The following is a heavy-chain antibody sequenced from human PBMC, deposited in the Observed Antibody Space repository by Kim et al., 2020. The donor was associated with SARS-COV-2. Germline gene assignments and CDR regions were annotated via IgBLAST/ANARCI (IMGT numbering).Heavy chain of an antibody. Sequence: GGSLRLSCAASGFTFSSYGMHWVRQAPGKGLEWVAVIWYDGSNKYYADSVKGRFTISRDNSKNTLYLQMNSLRAEDTAVYYCAKDRSRYYGSGAPYYYFDYWGQGTLVTVSS. V-gene: IGHV3-33*06. CDR1: GFTFSSYG. CDR2: IWYDGSNK. J-gene: IGHJ4*02. CDR3: AKDRSRYYGSGAPYYYFDY. D-gene: IGHD3-10*01.